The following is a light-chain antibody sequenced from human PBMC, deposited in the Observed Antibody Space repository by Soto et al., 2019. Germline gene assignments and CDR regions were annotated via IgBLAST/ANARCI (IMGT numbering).Light chain of an antibody. Sequence: DIVMTQSPDSLAECLCERATINCKSSQSVLYSSNNKNYLAWYQQKPGQPPKLLIYWASTRESGVPDRFSGSGSGTDFTLTISSLQAEDVAVYYCQQYYSTPPTFGQGTRLEIK. CDR2: WAS. CDR3: QQYYSTPPT. CDR1: QSVLYSSNNKNY. V-gene: IGKV4-1*01. J-gene: IGKJ5*01.